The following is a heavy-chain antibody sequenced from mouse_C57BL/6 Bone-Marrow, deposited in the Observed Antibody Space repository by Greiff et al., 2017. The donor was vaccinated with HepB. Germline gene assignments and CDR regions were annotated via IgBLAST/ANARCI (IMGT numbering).Heavy chain of an antibody. CDR3: TSNYGDFAY. J-gene: IGHJ2*01. CDR1: GYTFTDYY. CDR2: INPYNGGT. V-gene: IGHV1-19*01. Sequence: EVKLVESGPVLVKPGASVKMSCKASGYTFTDYYMNWVKQSHGKSLEWIGVINPYNGGTSYNQKFKGKATFTVNKSSSTAYMALNSLTSEYSACYYCTSNYGDFAYWGQGTTLTVSS. D-gene: IGHD1-1*01.